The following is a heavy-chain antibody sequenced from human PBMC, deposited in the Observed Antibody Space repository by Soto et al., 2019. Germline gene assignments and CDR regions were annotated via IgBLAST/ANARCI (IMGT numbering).Heavy chain of an antibody. V-gene: IGHV1-69*01. J-gene: IGHJ4*02. CDR2: IIPIFGTA. Sequence: QVQLVQSGAEVKKPGSSVKVSCKASGGTFSSYAISWVRQAPGQGLEWMGGIIPIFGTANYAQKFQGRVTITADESTGTAYMELSSLRSDDTAVYYWAREGDGYNQNYFDYWGQGTLVTVSS. CDR3: AREGDGYNQNYFDY. CDR1: GGTFSSYA. D-gene: IGHD5-12*01.